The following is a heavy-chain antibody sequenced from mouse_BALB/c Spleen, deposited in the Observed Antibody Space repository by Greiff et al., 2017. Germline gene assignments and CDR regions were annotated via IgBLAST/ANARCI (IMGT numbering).Heavy chain of an antibody. CDR2: ISSGGST. CDR1: GFTFSSYA. Sequence: EVMLVESGGGLVKPGGSLKLSCAASGFTFSSYAMSWVRQTPEKRLEWVASISSGGSTYYPDSVKGRFTISRDNARNILYLQMSSLRSEDTAMYYCAREGDSAWFAYWGQGTLVTVSA. CDR3: AREGDSAWFAY. J-gene: IGHJ3*01. V-gene: IGHV5-6-5*01.